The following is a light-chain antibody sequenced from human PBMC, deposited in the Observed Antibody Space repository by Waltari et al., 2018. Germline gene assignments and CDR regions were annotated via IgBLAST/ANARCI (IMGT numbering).Light chain of an antibody. V-gene: IGLV2-14*03. J-gene: IGLJ1*01. CDR3: GSYTTRATHV. Sequence: QSALPQPASVSGPPAPSLTISCAGTRSYVAGSNHASGYQQPPGTPPNLIISDVNRRPSGVSHRFSGSKSGNTASLTISGLQAEDEADYYCGSYTTRATHVFGIGTKVTVL. CDR2: DVN. CDR1: RSYVAGSNH.